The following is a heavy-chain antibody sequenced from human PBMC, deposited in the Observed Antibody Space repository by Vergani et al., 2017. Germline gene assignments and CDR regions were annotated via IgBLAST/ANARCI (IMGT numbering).Heavy chain of an antibody. Sequence: QGQMGQSGTEVKKPGSSVKISCKASGYTFTAYYIHWVRQAPEQGLEWVGVISPDGFSTFYAQKFQGRVTITRDTSTSTVYVEVTSLRSDDTAVYYCAREPPLTGFFDYWGQGTLVTVSS. CDR3: AREPPLTGFFDY. CDR1: GYTFTAYY. CDR2: ISPDGFST. D-gene: IGHD3-9*01. V-gene: IGHV1-46*03. J-gene: IGHJ4*02.